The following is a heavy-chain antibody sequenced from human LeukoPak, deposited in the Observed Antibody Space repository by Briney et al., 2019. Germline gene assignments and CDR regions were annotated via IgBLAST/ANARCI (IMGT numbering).Heavy chain of an antibody. Sequence: GGSLRLSCAASGFTFSNYGMHWVRQAPGKGLEWVAVISYDESDKFYADSVKGRFTISRDNSKNTLYLQMNSLRPEDTAVYYCAKGVVAATNAAYYGMDVWGQGTTVTVSS. CDR2: ISYDESDK. J-gene: IGHJ6*02. CDR3: AKGVVAATNAAYYGMDV. D-gene: IGHD2-15*01. CDR1: GFTFSNYG. V-gene: IGHV3-30*18.